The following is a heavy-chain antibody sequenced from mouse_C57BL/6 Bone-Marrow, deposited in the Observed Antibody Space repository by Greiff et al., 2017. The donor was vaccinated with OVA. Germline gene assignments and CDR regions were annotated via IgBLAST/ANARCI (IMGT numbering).Heavy chain of an antibody. V-gene: IGHV7-3*01. D-gene: IGHD3-3*01. CDR3: ASGTGIFFAY. CDR2: IRNKANGYTT. J-gene: IGHJ3*01. Sequence: EVKLVESGGGLVQPGGSLSLSCAASGFTFTDYYMSWVRQPPGKALEWLGFIRNKANGYTTEYSASVKGRFTISRDNSRSILYLQMNALRAEDSATYYCASGTGIFFAYWGQGTLVTVSA. CDR1: GFTFTDYY.